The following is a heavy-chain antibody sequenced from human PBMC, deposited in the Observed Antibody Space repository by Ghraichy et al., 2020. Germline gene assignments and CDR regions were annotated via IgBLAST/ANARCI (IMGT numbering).Heavy chain of an antibody. CDR1: GFTFSSYS. J-gene: IGHJ4*02. D-gene: IGHD3-10*01. CDR3: ARGGVVLWFGELFDYFDY. V-gene: IGHV3-21*01. Sequence: GGSLRLSCAASGFTFSSYSMNWVRQAPGKGLEWVSSISSSSSYIYYADSVKGRFTISRDNAKNSLYLQMNSLRAEDTAVYYCARGGVVLWFGELFDYFDYWGQGTLVTVSS. CDR2: ISSSSSYI.